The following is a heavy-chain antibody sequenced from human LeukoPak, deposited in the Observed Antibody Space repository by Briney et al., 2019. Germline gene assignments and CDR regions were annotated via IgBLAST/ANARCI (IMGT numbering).Heavy chain of an antibody. CDR2: MNPNSGNT. CDR3: ARGRRAAAGTLFY. D-gene: IGHD6-13*01. CDR1: GYTFTSYG. J-gene: IGHJ4*02. Sequence: ASVKVSCKASGYTFTSYGINWVRQATGQGLEWMGWMNPNSGNTGYAQKFQGRVTMTRNTSISTAYMELSSLRSEDTAVYYCARGRRAAAGTLFYWGQGTLVTVSS. V-gene: IGHV1-8*01.